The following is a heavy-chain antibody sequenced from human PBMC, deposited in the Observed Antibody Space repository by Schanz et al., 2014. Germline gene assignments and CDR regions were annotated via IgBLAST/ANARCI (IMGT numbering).Heavy chain of an antibody. CDR3: ASLIGTTSAHFYGMDV. CDR2: IYSGDNT. Sequence: EMQLVGSGGGLIKPGGSWKLSCAASGLTVTSYYMSWVRQAPGKGLEWVSVIYSGDNTYYADSVKGRFTISRDNSKNTVYLQMNSLRAEDTAVYFCASLIGTTSAHFYGMDVWGQGTTVTVSS. V-gene: IGHV3-53*01. J-gene: IGHJ6*02. D-gene: IGHD1-7*01. CDR1: GLTVTSYY.